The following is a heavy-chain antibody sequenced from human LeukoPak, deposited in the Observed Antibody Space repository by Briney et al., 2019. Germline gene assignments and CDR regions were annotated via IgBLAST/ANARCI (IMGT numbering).Heavy chain of an antibody. CDR2: IYPGDSDT. V-gene: IGHV5-51*01. Sequence: GESLKISCKGSGYRFITYWIGWVRQMPGKGLEWMGIIYPGDSDTRYSPSFQGQVTISADKSISTAYLQWSSLKASDTAMYYRAGQYYYGSGSSISLPDAFDIWGQGTMVTVSS. CDR1: GYRFITYW. D-gene: IGHD3-10*01. CDR3: AGQYYYGSGSSISLPDAFDI. J-gene: IGHJ3*02.